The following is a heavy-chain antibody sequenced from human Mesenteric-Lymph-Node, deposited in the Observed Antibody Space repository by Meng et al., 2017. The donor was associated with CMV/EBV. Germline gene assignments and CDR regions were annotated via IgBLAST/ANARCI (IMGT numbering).Heavy chain of an antibody. Sequence: GESLKISCAASGFTFCSYAMSWVRQAPGKGLELVSVIYSGGSSTYYADFVKGRFTISRDNSKNTLYLQMNSLRAEDTAVYYCAKAGFLAWLSYFDYWGQGTLVTVSS. D-gene: IGHD3-3*01. CDR1: GFTFCSYA. CDR3: AKAGFLAWLSYFDY. CDR2: IYSGGSST. V-gene: IGHV3-23*03. J-gene: IGHJ4*02.